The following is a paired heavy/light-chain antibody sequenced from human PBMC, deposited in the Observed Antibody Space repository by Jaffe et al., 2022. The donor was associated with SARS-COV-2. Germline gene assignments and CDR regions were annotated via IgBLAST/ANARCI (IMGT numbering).Heavy chain of an antibody. CDR1: GYTFNTYA. CDR2: INTHTGNP. J-gene: IGHJ6*03. CDR3: ARDWGGSRYTPGPYMDV. Sequence: QVQLVQSGSELKKPGASVKVSCKASGYTFNTYAINWVRQAPGQGLEWMGWINTHTGNPTNAQGFTGRFVFSLDTSVSTAYLQISSLEAEDTAVYYCARDWGGSRYTPGPYMDVWGEGTTVTVSS. V-gene: IGHV7-4-1*02. D-gene: IGHD3-16*02.
Light chain of an antibody. J-gene: IGLJ2*01. CDR2: DVS. CDR3: CSYAGSHTYVV. Sequence: QSALTQPRSVSGSPGQSVTISCTGTSSDVGGYNYVSWYQQSPGKAPKFMIYDVSKRPSGVPDRFSGSKSGNTASLTISGLQAEDEADYYCCSYAGSHTYVVFGGGTKLTVL. V-gene: IGLV2-11*01. CDR1: SSDVGGYNY.